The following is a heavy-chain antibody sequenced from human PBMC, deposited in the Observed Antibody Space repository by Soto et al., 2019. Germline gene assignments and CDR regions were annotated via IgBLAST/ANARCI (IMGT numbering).Heavy chain of an antibody. V-gene: IGHV1-2*04. CDR3: ARPNTGSSIAAYDAFDI. CDR1: GYTFTGYY. CDR2: INPNSGGT. D-gene: IGHD6-6*01. Sequence: ASVKVSCKASGYTFTGYYMHWVRQAPGQGLEWMGWINPNSGGTNYAQKFQGWVTMTRDTSISTAYMELSRLRSDDTAVYYCARPNTGSSIAAYDAFDIWGQGTMVTVSS. J-gene: IGHJ3*02.